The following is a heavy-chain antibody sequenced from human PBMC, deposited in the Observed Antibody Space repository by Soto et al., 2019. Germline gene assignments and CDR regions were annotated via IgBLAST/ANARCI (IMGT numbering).Heavy chain of an antibody. V-gene: IGHV3-53*01. CDR2: VCTGGAT. D-gene: IGHD1-1*01. Sequence: PGGSLRLSCVGSGFDVTTNCMRWVRQAPGKGLECVSIVCTGGATHYADSVKGRFTISRDRSKNTVHLQMNNVRAGDTAVYYCVRDKRTISGIFPGYWGQGTQVTVSS. J-gene: IGHJ4*02. CDR3: VRDKRTISGIFPGY. CDR1: GFDVTTNC.